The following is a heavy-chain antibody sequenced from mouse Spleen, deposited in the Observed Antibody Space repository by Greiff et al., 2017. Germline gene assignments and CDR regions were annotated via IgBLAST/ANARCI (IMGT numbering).Heavy chain of an antibody. CDR1: GYTFTSYW. CDR2: IDPEDGET. Sequence: EVQLQQPGAELVKPGASVKVSCKASGYTFTSYWMHWVKQRPGQGLEWIGRIDPEDGETKYAPKFQGKATITADTSSNTAYLQLSSLTSEDTAVYYCARGVPYYFDYWGQGTTLTVSS. CDR3: ARGVPYYFDY. V-gene: IGHV14-2*01. J-gene: IGHJ2*01.